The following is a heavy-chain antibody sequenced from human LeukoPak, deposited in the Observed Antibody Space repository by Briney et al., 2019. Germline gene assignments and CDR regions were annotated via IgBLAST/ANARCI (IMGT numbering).Heavy chain of an antibody. Sequence: GGSLRLSCAASGFTFSSYGMSWVRQAPGKGLEWVSAIETGGASTYYADSVKGRFSISRDNSKNTLYLQMNSLRAEDTAVYYCAKDGGILWFGELLSSFDYWGQGTLVTVSS. V-gene: IGHV3-23*01. CDR2: IETGGAST. CDR1: GFTFSSYG. CDR3: AKDGGILWFGELLSSFDY. J-gene: IGHJ4*02. D-gene: IGHD3-10*01.